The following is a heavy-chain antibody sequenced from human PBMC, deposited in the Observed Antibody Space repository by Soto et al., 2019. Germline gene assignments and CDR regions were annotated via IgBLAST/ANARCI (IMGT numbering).Heavy chain of an antibody. CDR1: GYSFTSYW. J-gene: IGHJ4*02. Sequence: GESLKISCKGSGYSFTSYWIGWVRQKPGEALEWLGRISPSDSYTDYSPTFQGHVSISTDKYTNTVYLEWSSLKASDTAMYYCARRIYNGYEIFDYWGQGTRVTVSS. V-gene: IGHV5-10-1*01. CDR2: ISPSDSYT. CDR3: ARRIYNGYEIFDY. D-gene: IGHD5-12*01.